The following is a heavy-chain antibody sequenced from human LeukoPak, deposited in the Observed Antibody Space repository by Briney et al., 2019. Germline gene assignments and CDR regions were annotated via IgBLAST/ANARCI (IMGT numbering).Heavy chain of an antibody. CDR3: ARLPYDFWSDIYDY. Sequence: GEALQISCNGSGYSFTRYWIGWVRQMPGEGLEWMGIIYPGDSDTRYSPSFQGQVTISADKSISTAYLQWSSLKASDTAIYYCARLPYDFWSDIYDYWGQRTLVIVSS. CDR1: GYSFTRYW. J-gene: IGHJ4*02. CDR2: IYPGDSDT. D-gene: IGHD3-3*01. V-gene: IGHV5-51*01.